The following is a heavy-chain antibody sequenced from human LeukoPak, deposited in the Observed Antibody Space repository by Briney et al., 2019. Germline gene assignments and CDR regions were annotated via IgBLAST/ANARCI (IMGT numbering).Heavy chain of an antibody. J-gene: IGHJ5*02. CDR3: AREGVYCSSTSCYYWFDP. D-gene: IGHD2-2*01. V-gene: IGHV4-61*09. CDR2: VHISGST. CDR1: GGSISSRSYC. Sequence: SQTLSLTCTVSGGSISSRSYCWSWIRQPAGKGLEWIGHVHISGSTNYNSSLKSRVTISVDTSKNQFSLKLSSVTAADTAVYYCAREGVYCSSTSCYYWFDPWGQGTLVTVSS.